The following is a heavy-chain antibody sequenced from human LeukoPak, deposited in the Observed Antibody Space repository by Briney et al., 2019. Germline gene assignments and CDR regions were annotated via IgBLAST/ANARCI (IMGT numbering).Heavy chain of an antibody. CDR1: GFTFSSYA. CDR2: ISYDGSNK. V-gene: IGHV3-30-3*01. D-gene: IGHD1-26*01. Sequence: PGGSLRLSCAASGFTFSSYAMHWVRQAPGKGLERVAVISYDGSNKYYADSVKGRFTISRDNSKNTLYLQMNSLRAEDTAVYYCARGQGGSYDYWGQGTLVTVSS. CDR3: ARGQGGSYDY. J-gene: IGHJ4*02.